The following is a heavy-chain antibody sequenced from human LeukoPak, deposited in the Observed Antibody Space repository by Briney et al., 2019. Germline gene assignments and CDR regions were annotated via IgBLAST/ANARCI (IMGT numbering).Heavy chain of an antibody. D-gene: IGHD2-21*01. V-gene: IGHV3-7*01. CDR1: GFTFSSYW. Sequence: GGSLRLSCAASGFTFSSYWMSWVGQAPGKGLKWVANIEKDGSDKYYVDSVKGRFTISRDNAKNSLYLQMNSLRAEDSAVYYCARSLWPEDYWGQGTLVTVSS. CDR2: IEKDGSDK. J-gene: IGHJ4*02. CDR3: ARSLWPEDY.